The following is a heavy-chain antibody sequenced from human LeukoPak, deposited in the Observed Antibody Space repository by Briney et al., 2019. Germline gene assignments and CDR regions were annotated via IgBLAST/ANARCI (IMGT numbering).Heavy chain of an antibody. CDR2: ISGSGSNT. D-gene: IGHD3-22*01. J-gene: IGHJ6*02. CDR1: GFTFSSYD. Sequence: PGGSLRLSCAASGFTFSSYDMNWVRQAPGKGLEWVSGISGSGSNTNYADSVKSRFTNSTDNTKNTLYLQMNSLRAEDTAVYYCAKDLRTDSSGYYNVLGKDYYGMDGWGQGTTVTASS. V-gene: IGHV3-23*01. CDR3: AKDLRTDSSGYYNVLGKDYYGMDG.